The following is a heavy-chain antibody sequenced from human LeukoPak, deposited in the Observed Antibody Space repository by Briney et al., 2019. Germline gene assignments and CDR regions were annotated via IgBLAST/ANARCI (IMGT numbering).Heavy chain of an antibody. Sequence: LSETLSLTCAVYGGSFSDYYWSWIRQPPGKGLEWIGEIYYSGSTNYNPSLKSRVTISVDTSKNQFSLKLSSVTAADTAVYYCARTGSRMHWHFDLWGRGTLVTVSS. V-gene: IGHV4-34*01. D-gene: IGHD2/OR15-2a*01. CDR1: GGSFSDYY. J-gene: IGHJ2*01. CDR2: IYYSGST. CDR3: ARTGSRMHWHFDL.